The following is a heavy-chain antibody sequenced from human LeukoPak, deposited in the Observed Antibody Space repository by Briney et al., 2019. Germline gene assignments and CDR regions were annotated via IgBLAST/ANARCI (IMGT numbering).Heavy chain of an antibody. J-gene: IGHJ5*02. Sequence: SETLSLTCGVYGGSYSDYYWSWIRQPPGKGLEWIGEINHSGITNYNPSLKSRVTISLDTSKNQFSLKLSSVTAADTAVYYCARAPTGDNWFDPWGQGTLVTVSS. D-gene: IGHD4-17*01. CDR2: INHSGIT. CDR1: GGSYSDYY. V-gene: IGHV4-34*01. CDR3: ARAPTGDNWFDP.